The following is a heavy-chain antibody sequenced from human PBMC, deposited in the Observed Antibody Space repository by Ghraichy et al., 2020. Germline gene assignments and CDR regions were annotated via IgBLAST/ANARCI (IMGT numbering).Heavy chain of an antibody. CDR1: GGSFSGYY. CDR3: ARLLYGANSNAFDI. CDR2: INNSGST. D-gene: IGHD4-23*01. V-gene: IGHV4-34*01. J-gene: IGHJ3*02. Sequence: SETLSLTCAVNGGSFSGYYWSWIRQPPGKGLEWIGEINNSGSTNYNPSLKSRVTISVDTSKIQFSLKLSSVTAADTAVYYCARLLYGANSNAFDIWCQGTMVTVSS.